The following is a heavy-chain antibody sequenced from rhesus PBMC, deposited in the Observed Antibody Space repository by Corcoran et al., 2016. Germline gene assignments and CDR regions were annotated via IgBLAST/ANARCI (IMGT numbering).Heavy chain of an antibody. V-gene: IGHV4-99*01. CDR2: SSGCGRYV. CDR1: GYSISSGYY. D-gene: IGHD2-15*01. J-gene: IGHJ4*01. Sequence: QVELQESGPGLVKPLETLSLTCAVSGYSISSGYYLCCTRQSPGKGVEYIGYSSGCGRYVYYKASRKSRVTISKNTSKNQFSLNLNSVTAADTAVSYCAEYGEITRFDYWGQGVLVTVSS. CDR3: AEYGEITRFDY.